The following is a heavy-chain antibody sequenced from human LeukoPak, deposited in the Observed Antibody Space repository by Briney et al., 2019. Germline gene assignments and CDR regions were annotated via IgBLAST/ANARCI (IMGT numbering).Heavy chain of an antibody. D-gene: IGHD3-22*01. CDR1: GFTFSNYS. CDR3: ARAPDYYDSSGERNWFDP. CDR2: ISSSSSYI. Sequence: GGSLRLSCAASGFTFSNYSMNWVRQAPGKGLEWVSSISSSSSYIYYADSVKGRFTISRDNAKNSLYLQMNSLRAEDTAVYYCARAPDYYDSSGERNWFDPWGQGTLVTVSS. J-gene: IGHJ5*02. V-gene: IGHV3-21*01.